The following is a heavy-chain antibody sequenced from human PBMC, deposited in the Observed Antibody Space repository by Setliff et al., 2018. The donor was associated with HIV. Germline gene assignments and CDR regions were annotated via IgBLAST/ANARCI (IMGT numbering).Heavy chain of an antibody. J-gene: IGHJ5*02. V-gene: IGHV4-39*01. D-gene: IGHD2-2*01. CDR2: IYYSGSA. Sequence: SETLSLTCTVSGGSISSSSYYWGWIRQPPGKGLEWIGSIYYSGSAYYGPSLKSRVTISVDTSKNQFSLKLSSVTAADTAVYYCARRKGYCSGPSCLEFSWFDPWGQ. CDR3: ARRKGYCSGPSCLEFSWFDP. CDR1: GGSISSSSYY.